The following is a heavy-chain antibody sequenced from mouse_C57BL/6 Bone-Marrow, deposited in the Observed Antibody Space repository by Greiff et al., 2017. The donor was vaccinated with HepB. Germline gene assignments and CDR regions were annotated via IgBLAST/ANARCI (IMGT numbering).Heavy chain of an antibody. CDR2: IFPGSGST. V-gene: IGHV1-75*01. Sequence: VKLVESGPELVKPGASVKISCKASGYTFTDYYINWVKQRPGQGLEWIGWIFPGSGSTYYNEKFKGKATLTVDKSSSTAYMLLSSLTSEDSAVYFCARSSPLTGTSWFAYWGQGTLVTVSA. J-gene: IGHJ3*01. D-gene: IGHD4-1*01. CDR1: GYTFTDYY. CDR3: ARSSPLTGTSWFAY.